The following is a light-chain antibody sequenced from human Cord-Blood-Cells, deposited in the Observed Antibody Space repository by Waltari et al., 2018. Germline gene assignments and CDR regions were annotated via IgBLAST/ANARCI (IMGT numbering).Light chain of an antibody. J-gene: IGKJ1*01. CDR2: AAS. Sequence: DIQMTQSPSSLSASVGDRVTITCRASQSISSYLNWYQQKPGKATKLLIYAASSLQSGVPSRFSGSGSGTDFTLTISSLLPEDFATYSCQPSYSTRPFGQGP. CDR3: QPSYSTRP. CDR1: QSISSY. V-gene: IGKV1-39*01.